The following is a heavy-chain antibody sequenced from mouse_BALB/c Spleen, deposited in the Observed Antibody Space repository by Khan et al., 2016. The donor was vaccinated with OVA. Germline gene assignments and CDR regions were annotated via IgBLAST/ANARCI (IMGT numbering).Heavy chain of an antibody. D-gene: IGHD1-2*01. V-gene: IGHV1-77*01. Sequence: QVQLQQSGPDLARPGASVKLSCKASGYTFTDYYINWVKQRTGQGLEWIGDIYPGSGNPDYNEKFKGKATLTADKSSSTAYMQLSSLTSEDSAVYFCARGDYGLYYFDSWGQGTTLPVSS. CDR1: GYTFTDYY. CDR3: ARGDYGLYYFDS. CDR2: IYPGSGNP. J-gene: IGHJ2*01.